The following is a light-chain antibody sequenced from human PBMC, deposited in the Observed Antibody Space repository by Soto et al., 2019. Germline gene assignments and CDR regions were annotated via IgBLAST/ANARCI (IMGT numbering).Light chain of an antibody. V-gene: IGLV2-14*01. Sequence: QSVLTQPASVSGSPGQSLTISCTGTTSDIGFYDYVSWYQQYPGKAPKLLIYGVTIRPSGMSNRFSGAKSGSTASLTISGLRVEDVADYYCSSYSSSYFYVFGSGTKATVL. CDR2: GVT. CDR3: SSYSSSYFYV. J-gene: IGLJ1*01. CDR1: TSDIGFYDY.